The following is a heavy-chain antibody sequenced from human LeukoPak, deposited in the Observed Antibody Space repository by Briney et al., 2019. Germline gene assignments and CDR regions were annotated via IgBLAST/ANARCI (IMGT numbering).Heavy chain of an antibody. Sequence: GGSLRLSCAAAGFTFSSYEVNWVRQAPGRGLEWVSYISSSGSTIYYADSVKGRFTISRDNAKNSLYLQMNSLRAEDTAVYYCARDARSSGWSKSRVNWFDPWGQGTLVTVSS. J-gene: IGHJ5*02. CDR1: GFTFSSYE. D-gene: IGHD6-19*01. V-gene: IGHV3-48*03. CDR3: ARDARSSGWSKSRVNWFDP. CDR2: ISSSGSTI.